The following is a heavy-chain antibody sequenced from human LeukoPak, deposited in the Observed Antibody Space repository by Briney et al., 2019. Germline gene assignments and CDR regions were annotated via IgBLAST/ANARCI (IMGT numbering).Heavy chain of an antibody. CDR2: INYSGTT. J-gene: IGHJ4*02. V-gene: IGHV4-39*01. CDR3: GRLFDS. CDR1: GGAIISDNFY. Sequence: SETLSLTCTVSGGAIISDNFYWGWVRQPPGKGLEWVGSINYSGTTYYNPSLRSRLSISVDTSRTQFFLRLNSVTAADTAVYYCGRLFDSWGRGILVTVPS.